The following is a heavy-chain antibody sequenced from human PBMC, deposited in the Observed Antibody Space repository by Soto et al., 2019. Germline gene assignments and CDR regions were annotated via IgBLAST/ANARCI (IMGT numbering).Heavy chain of an antibody. D-gene: IGHD1-1*01. Sequence: GASVKVSCKASGYTFTGYYMHWVRQAPGQGLEWMGWINPNSGGTNYAQKFQGWVTMTRDTSISTAYMELSRLRSDDTAVYYCARELQAPPGGYYYYGMDVWGQGTTVTVSS. V-gene: IGHV1-2*04. CDR3: ARELQAPPGGYYYYGMDV. CDR2: INPNSGGT. CDR1: GYTFTGYY. J-gene: IGHJ6*02.